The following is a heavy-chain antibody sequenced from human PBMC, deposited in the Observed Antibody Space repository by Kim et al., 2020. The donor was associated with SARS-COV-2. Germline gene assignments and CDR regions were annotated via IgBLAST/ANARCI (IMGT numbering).Heavy chain of an antibody. CDR3: ARDLKQQLLLCLDV. Sequence: GGSLRLSCAASGFTFSSYGMHWVRQAPGKGLEWVAVIWYDGSNKYYADSVKGRFTISRDNSKNTLYLQMNSLRAEDTAVYYCARDLKQQLLLCLDVWGQGTTVTVSS. V-gene: IGHV3-33*01. J-gene: IGHJ6*02. CDR2: IWYDGSNK. D-gene: IGHD6-13*01. CDR1: GFTFSSYG.